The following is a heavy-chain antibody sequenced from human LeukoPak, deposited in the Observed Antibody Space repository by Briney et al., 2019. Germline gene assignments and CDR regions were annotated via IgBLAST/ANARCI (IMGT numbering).Heavy chain of an antibody. J-gene: IGHJ4*02. D-gene: IGHD3-10*01. CDR1: GFTFSSYS. V-gene: IGHV3-21*01. CDR2: ISSSSSYI. CDR3: ASSYYGSDTVGY. Sequence: PGGSLRLSCAASGFTFSSYSMNWVRQAPGKGLEWVSSISSSSSYIYYADSVKGRFTISRDNAKNSLYLQMNSLRAEDTAVYYCASSYYGSDTVGYWGQGTLVTVSS.